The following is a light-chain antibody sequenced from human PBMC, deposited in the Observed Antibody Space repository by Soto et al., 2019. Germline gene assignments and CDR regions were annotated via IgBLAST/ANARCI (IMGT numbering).Light chain of an antibody. CDR1: SSDVGDYKY. CDR2: EVS. V-gene: IGLV2-14*01. CDR3: CSSGGSPTYV. Sequence: QSALTQPASVSGSPGQSITISCTGTSSDVGDYKYVSWYQQHPGKAPKLVISEVSNRPSGISNRFSGSKSGNTASLTISGLQAEDEADYYCCSSGGSPTYVFGTGTKVTGL. J-gene: IGLJ1*01.